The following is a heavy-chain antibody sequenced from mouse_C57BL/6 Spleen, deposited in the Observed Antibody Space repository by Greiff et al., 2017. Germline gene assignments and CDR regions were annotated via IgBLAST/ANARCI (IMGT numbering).Heavy chain of an antibody. D-gene: IGHD2-3*01. CDR2: IHPNSGST. CDR1: GYTFTSYW. CDR3: ASPKNPYDYFDY. V-gene: IGHV1-64*01. J-gene: IGHJ2*01. Sequence: QVHVKQPGAELVKPGASVKLSCKASGYTFTSYWMHWVKQRPGQGLEWIGMIHPNSGSTNYNEKFKSKATLTVDKSSSTAYMQLSSLTSEDSAVYYCASPKNPYDYFDYWGQGTTLTVSS.